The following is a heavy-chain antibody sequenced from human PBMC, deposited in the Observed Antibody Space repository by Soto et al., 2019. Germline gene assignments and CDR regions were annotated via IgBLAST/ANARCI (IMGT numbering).Heavy chain of an antibody. CDR3: ARHWGFGELWGYHSFDP. J-gene: IGHJ5*02. D-gene: IGHD3-10*01. Sequence: EVHLVQSGAEMKKPGESLTISCKTSGYSFADYWISWVRQMPGKGLEWMAKIDPSDSYINYSPSFEGHVTISADKSISTVYLRWSSLKASDTAMYYCARHWGFGELWGYHSFDPWGQGTLVTVSS. V-gene: IGHV5-10-1*03. CDR1: GYSFADYW. CDR2: IDPSDSYI.